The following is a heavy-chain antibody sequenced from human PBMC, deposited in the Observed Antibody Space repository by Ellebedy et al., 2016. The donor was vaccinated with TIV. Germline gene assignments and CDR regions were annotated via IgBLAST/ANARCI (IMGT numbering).Heavy chain of an antibody. CDR2: INPNSGGT. V-gene: IGHV1-2*04. CDR1: GYTFTGYY. J-gene: IGHJ4*02. CDR3: ARGMKLGIVWYYFDD. D-gene: IGHD3-16*01. Sequence: AASVKVSCKASGYTFTGYYLHWVRQAPGQGLEWMGWINPNSGGTNYAQKFQGWVTMTRDTSISTAYMALTRLKSDDTAVYYCARGMKLGIVWYYFDDWGQGTLVTVSS.